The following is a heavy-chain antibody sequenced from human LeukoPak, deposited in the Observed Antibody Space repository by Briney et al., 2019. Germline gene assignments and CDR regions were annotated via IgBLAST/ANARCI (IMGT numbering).Heavy chain of an antibody. Sequence: GGSLRLSCAASGFTFSSYSMNWVREAPGKGLEWGSSISSSSSYIYYADSVKGRFTISRDSAKNSLYLQMNSLRAEDTAVYYCARVDDSGSPDYWGQGTLVTVSS. D-gene: IGHD3-10*01. V-gene: IGHV3-21*01. CDR2: ISSSSSYI. CDR1: GFTFSSYS. J-gene: IGHJ4*02. CDR3: ARVDDSGSPDY.